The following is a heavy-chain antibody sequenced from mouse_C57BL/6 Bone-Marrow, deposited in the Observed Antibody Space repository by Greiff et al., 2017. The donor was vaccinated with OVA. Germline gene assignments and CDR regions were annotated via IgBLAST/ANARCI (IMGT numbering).Heavy chain of an antibody. Sequence: DVMLVESGGGLVKPGGSLKLSCAASGFTFSDYGMHWVRQAPEKGLEWVAYISSGSSTIYYADTVKGRFTISRDNAKNTLFLQMTSLRSEDTAMYYCARPIYYGSSHYYAMDYWGQGTSVTVSS. V-gene: IGHV5-17*01. J-gene: IGHJ4*01. CDR2: ISSGSSTI. D-gene: IGHD1-1*01. CDR3: ARPIYYGSSHYYAMDY. CDR1: GFTFSDYG.